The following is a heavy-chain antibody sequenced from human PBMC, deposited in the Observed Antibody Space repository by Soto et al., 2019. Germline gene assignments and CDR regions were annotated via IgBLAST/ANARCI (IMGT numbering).Heavy chain of an antibody. D-gene: IGHD1-7*01. CDR2: ISSSSDDT. Sequence: QVQVVESGGGLVKPGGSLRLSCAASGFTFSDYYMNWIRQAPGKGLEWVSYISSSSDDTKYADSVKGRFTISRYNAKSSLYLHLNSLRAEDTAVYYCARGGVRGTTSRGQVYNWGQGTLVTVSS. CDR1: GFTFSDYY. CDR3: ARGGVRGTTSRGQVYN. J-gene: IGHJ4*02. V-gene: IGHV3-11*06.